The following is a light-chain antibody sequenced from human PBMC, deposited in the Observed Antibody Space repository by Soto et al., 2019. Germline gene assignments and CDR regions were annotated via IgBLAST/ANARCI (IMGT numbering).Light chain of an antibody. CDR1: QSVSSY. J-gene: IGKJ4*01. Sequence: DIVLTQSPSSLSASLGDRATISCRASQSVSSYLAWYQQKPGQAPRLLIYDASSWETGIPARFSGSGSGTDFTLTISSLEPEDFAAYYCQQRYNRLPFGGGTRVDIK. V-gene: IGKV3-11*01. CDR3: QQRYNRLP. CDR2: DAS.